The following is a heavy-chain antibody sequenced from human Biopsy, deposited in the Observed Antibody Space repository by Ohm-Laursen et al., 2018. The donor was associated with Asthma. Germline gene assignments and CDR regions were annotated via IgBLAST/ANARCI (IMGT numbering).Heavy chain of an antibody. CDR3: ARAVDYSHYYGIDV. J-gene: IGHJ6*02. V-gene: IGHV1-18*01. CDR1: GYTFNSAG. D-gene: IGHD3-10*01. Sequence: ASVKVSCKASGYTFNSAGITWVRQAPGQGLEWMGWISVYNGNTKVAQKLQDRVTMITDTSTSTAHMELRSLRSDDTAVYFCARAVDYSHYYGIDVWGQGTTVTV. CDR2: ISVYNGNT.